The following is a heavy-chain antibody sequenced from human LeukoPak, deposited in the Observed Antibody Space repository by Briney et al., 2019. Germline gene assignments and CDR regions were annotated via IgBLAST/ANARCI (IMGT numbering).Heavy chain of an antibody. CDR1: GFTFSTYT. Sequence: GGSLRLSCAASGFTFSTYTMNWVRQAPGKGLEWVSSISSSSIYIYYTDSVKGRFTIPRDNARNSVYLQMNNLRAEDTAVYYCARVNGDYERGGAPDYWGQGTLVTVSS. CDR3: ARVNGDYERGGAPDY. D-gene: IGHD4-17*01. V-gene: IGHV3-21*01. CDR2: ISSSSIYI. J-gene: IGHJ4*02.